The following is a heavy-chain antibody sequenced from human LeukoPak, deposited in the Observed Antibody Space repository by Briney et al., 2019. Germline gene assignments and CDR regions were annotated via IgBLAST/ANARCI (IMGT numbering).Heavy chain of an antibody. J-gene: IGHJ2*01. CDR2: IYSTGAT. D-gene: IGHD3-16*01. Sequence: SETLSLTCTVSDDSMSSFYWSWIRQPPGKGPEWIAYIYSTGATSYNPSLRSRVSISLDTSKSHFSLKLRSVTVADTAVYFCARLKMGAYFDLWGRGTLVTV. CDR3: ARLKMGAYFDL. CDR1: DDSMSSFY. V-gene: IGHV4-59*08.